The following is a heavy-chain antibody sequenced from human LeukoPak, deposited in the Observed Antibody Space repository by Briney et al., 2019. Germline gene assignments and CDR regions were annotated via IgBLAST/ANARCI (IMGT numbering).Heavy chain of an antibody. J-gene: IGHJ4*02. V-gene: IGHV3-30-3*01. CDR3: ARGPLHDFWSGSTDY. CDR2: ISYDGSNK. CDR1: GFTFSSYA. Sequence: GGSLRLSCAASGFTFSSYAMHWVRQAPGKGLEWVAVISYDGSNKYYADSVKGRFTISRDNSKNTLYLQMNSLRAEDTAVYYCARGPLHDFWSGSTDYWGQGTLVTVSS. D-gene: IGHD3-3*01.